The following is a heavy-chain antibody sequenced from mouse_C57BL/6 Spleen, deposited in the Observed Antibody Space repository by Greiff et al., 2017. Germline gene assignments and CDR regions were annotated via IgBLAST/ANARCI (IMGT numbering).Heavy chain of an antibody. CDR2: IDPETGGT. J-gene: IGHJ1*03. CDR1: GYTFTDYE. Sequence: VQLQQSGAELVRPGASVTLSCKASGYTFTDYEMHWVKQTPVHGLEWIGAIDPETGGTAYNQKFKGKAILTADKSSSTAYMELRSLTSEDSAVYYCTRRAGGGYWYVEVWGTGTTVTVSS. CDR3: TRRAGGGYWYVEV. V-gene: IGHV1-15*01.